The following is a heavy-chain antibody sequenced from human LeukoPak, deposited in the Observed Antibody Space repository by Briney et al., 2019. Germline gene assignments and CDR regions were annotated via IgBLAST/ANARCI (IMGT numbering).Heavy chain of an antibody. V-gene: IGHV3-30-3*01. J-gene: IGHJ6*02. CDR3: ARAYDSSGYYQLGVNYYYGMDV. CDR1: GFTFSSYA. CDR2: ISYDGSNK. Sequence: GGSLRLSCAASGFTFSSYAMHWVRQAPGRGLEWVAVISYDGSNKYYADSVKGRFTISRDNSKNTLYLQMNSLRAEDTAVYYCARAYDSSGYYQLGVNYYYGMDVWGQGTTVTVSS. D-gene: IGHD3-22*01.